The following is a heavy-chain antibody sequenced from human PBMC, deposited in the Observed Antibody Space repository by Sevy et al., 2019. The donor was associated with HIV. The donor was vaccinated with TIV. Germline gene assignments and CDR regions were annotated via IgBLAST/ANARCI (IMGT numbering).Heavy chain of an antibody. D-gene: IGHD3-16*01. J-gene: IGHJ5*02. Sequence: GASLRLSCTASGFTFSSYDMNWVGQAPGKGLERDSKISSSGRSIYYPDTVKGRFTICRDNAKNSLNLQMNSLTAEDTAVYYCTRNGGTFDNGFDPWGQGTLVNVSS. CDR3: TRNGGTFDNGFDP. V-gene: IGHV3-48*03. CDR1: GFTFSSYD. CDR2: ISSSGRSI.